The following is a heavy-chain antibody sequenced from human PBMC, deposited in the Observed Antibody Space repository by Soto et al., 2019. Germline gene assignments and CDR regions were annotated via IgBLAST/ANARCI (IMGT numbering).Heavy chain of an antibody. CDR1: GFTFSSCS. Sequence: PGGSLRLSCAASGFTFSSCSMNWVRQAPGKGLEWISYITSSSTTIYYADSVKGRFTISRDNAKNSLYLQMNSLRIEDTAVYYCARDTHSDWGEDWFDPWGQGTLVTVSS. D-gene: IGHD3-16*01. CDR3: ARDTHSDWGEDWFDP. V-gene: IGHV3-48*01. CDR2: ITSSSTTI. J-gene: IGHJ5*02.